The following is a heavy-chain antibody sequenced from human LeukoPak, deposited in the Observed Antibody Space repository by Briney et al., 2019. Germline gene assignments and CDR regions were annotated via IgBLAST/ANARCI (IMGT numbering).Heavy chain of an antibody. Sequence: GGSLRLSCAASGFTFSSYGMHWVRQAPGKGLEWVAVISYDGSNKYYADSVKGRFTISRDNSKNTLYLQMNSLRAEDTAVYYCAKVEPKLLLVYYYYGMDVWGQGTTVTVSS. V-gene: IGHV3-30*18. CDR2: ISYDGSNK. CDR3: AKVEPKLLLVYYYYGMDV. J-gene: IGHJ6*02. CDR1: GFTFSSYG. D-gene: IGHD2-15*01.